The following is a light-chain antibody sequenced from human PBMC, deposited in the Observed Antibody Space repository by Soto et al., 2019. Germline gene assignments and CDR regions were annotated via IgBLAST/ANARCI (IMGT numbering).Light chain of an antibody. Sequence: DIQMTQSPSSLSASVRDRVTITCRASQSISGSLNWYQPKPGKAPKLLIYGASTLQSGVPSRLSGSGSGTDYTLTISSPQPEDFATYYCQQSYRTPTFGQGTRLEIK. J-gene: IGKJ5*01. CDR3: QQSYRTPT. CDR2: GAS. CDR1: QSISGS. V-gene: IGKV1-39*01.